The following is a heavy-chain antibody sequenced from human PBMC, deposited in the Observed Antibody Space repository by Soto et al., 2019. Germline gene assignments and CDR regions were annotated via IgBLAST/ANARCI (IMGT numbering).Heavy chain of an antibody. CDR1: GGSISSGGYY. D-gene: IGHD3-10*01. J-gene: IGHJ6*02. CDR2: IYYSGGT. V-gene: IGHV4-31*03. Sequence: QVQLQESGPGLVKPSQTLSLTCTVSGGSISSGGYYWSWIRLHPGTGLEWIGYIYYSGGTYYNPSLKGRVTISVDTSKNQFALKMSSVTAADTAVYYCARTLVRGVLYGMDVWGQGTTVTVSS. CDR3: ARTLVRGVLYGMDV.